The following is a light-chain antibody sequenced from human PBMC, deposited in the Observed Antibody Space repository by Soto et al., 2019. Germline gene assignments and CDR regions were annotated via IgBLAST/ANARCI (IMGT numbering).Light chain of an antibody. CDR1: QSFSSSY. V-gene: IGKV3-20*01. Sequence: EIVLTQSPGTLSLAVGERATLSCRASQSFSSSYLAWYQQKPGQAPRLVIYGASSRATGIPDRFSGSGAGSDFTLTISRLAPDDFAVYYCQQYARSPRTFGQGPKVDIK. CDR2: GAS. J-gene: IGKJ1*01. CDR3: QQYARSPRT.